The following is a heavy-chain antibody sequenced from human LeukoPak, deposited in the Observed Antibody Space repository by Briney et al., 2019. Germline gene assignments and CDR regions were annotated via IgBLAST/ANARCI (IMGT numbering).Heavy chain of an antibody. Sequence: PGGSLRLSCAVSGFTVSDNYMSWARQAPGKGLEWVSLIYSGDTTLYADSVKGRFTISRDISKNTLYLQMNSLRAEDTAVYYCARRAGGYSHPYDYWGQGILVTVSS. CDR2: IYSGDTT. D-gene: IGHD4-23*01. CDR1: GFTVSDNY. CDR3: ARRAGGYSHPYDY. J-gene: IGHJ4*02. V-gene: IGHV3-53*01.